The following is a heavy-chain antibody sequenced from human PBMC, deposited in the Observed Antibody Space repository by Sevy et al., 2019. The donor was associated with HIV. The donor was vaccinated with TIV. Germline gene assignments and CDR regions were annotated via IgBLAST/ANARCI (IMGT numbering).Heavy chain of an antibody. V-gene: IGHV3-23*01. CDR3: AREGCTKPHDY. CDR1: GFTFSKYS. CDR2: LFFGCGEI. D-gene: IGHD2-8*01. Sequence: GRSLRLSCAASGFTFSKYSMSWVRQPPGKGLEWVSTLFFGCGEINYADSVKGRFTFSRDNSKSSVYLQMNNLRPEDTAVYYCAREGCTKPHDYWGQGTLVTVSS. J-gene: IGHJ4*02.